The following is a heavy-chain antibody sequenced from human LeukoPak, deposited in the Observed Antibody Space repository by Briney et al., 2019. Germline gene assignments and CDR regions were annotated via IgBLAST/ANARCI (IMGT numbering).Heavy chain of an antibody. D-gene: IGHD3-22*01. Sequence: SETLSLTCTASGASITNYYWSWIRQPAGKGLESIGHISTSGSTNYNPSLKSRVTMSVDTSKNQFSLKLSSVTAADTAVYYCARVRYSDSSVLTRKRSYYFDYWGQGTLVTVSS. CDR2: ISTSGST. CDR1: GASITNYY. V-gene: IGHV4-4*07. J-gene: IGHJ4*02. CDR3: ARVRYSDSSVLTRKRSYYFDY.